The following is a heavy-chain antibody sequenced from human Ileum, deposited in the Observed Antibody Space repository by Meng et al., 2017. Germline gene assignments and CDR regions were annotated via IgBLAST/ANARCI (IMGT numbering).Heavy chain of an antibody. J-gene: IGHJ4*02. CDR3: AHIFDS. Sequence: VQLQECGPVLVAPSGALSLTCAVFGRSISSSDWGSWVRQPPGKGLEWIAEMNLGGSPNYNPSLKSRVTMSVDKSNDHLSLQLTSVTAADTAVYYCAHIFDSWGQGTLVTVSS. V-gene: IGHV4-4*02. CDR2: MNLGGSP. CDR1: GRSISSSDW.